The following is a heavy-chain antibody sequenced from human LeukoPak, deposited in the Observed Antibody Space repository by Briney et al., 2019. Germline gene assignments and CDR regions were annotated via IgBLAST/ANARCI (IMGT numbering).Heavy chain of an antibody. D-gene: IGHD3-22*01. V-gene: IGHV1-24*01. CDR1: GYTLTELY. Sequence: ASVKVSCKVSGYTLTELYMHWVRQAPGRGLEWMGGFEPEDGETIYAQKFQGRVTMTEDTSTDTAYMELSSLRSEDTAVYYCATMYYSGSSGYYYDGRAFDIWGQGTMVTVSS. CDR2: FEPEDGET. CDR3: ATMYYSGSSGYYYDGRAFDI. J-gene: IGHJ3*02.